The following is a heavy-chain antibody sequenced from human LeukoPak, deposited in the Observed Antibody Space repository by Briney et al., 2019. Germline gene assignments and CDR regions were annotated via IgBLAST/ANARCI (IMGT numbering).Heavy chain of an antibody. CDR2: VGHSGTT. D-gene: IGHD5-24*01. J-gene: IGHJ4*02. CDR3: ARGRGYNSFDY. V-gene: IGHV4-34*01. Sequence: SETLSLTXAVYGGSFSGYYWSWIRQPPGKGMEWIGEVGHSGTTNYNPSLKSRVTISVDTSKNQFSLKLTSVTAADTAVYYCARGRGYNSFDYWGQGTLVTVSS. CDR1: GGSFSGYY.